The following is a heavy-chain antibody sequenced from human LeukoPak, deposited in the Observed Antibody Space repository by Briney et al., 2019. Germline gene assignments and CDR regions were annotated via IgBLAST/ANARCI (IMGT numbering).Heavy chain of an antibody. CDR1: GFTFSNYA. CDR3: AKDIYGDYGGLDY. CDR2: IINSGGST. V-gene: IGHV3-23*01. J-gene: IGHJ4*02. Sequence: GGALRLSCAASGFTFSNYAMNWGRQGPGEGLGLVSTIINSGGSTYYADSVKGRFTISRDSSKNTLYLQMNSLRDEDTAVYYCAKDIYGDYGGLDYWGQGTLVTVSS. D-gene: IGHD4-17*01.